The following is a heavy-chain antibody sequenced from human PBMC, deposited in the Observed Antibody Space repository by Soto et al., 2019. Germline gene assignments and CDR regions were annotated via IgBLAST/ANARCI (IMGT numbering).Heavy chain of an antibody. V-gene: IGHV1-8*01. CDR2: MNPNTGNT. CDR1: GYTFTSSD. CDR3: ATPQGDYYYYGMDV. Sequence: QVQLVQSGAEVKKPGASVKISCAASGYTFTSSDINWVRQAAGQGLEWMGWMNPNTGNTVYAQRFQGRVTMTRNIAISTAYMELRGLRSEDTALYYCATPQGDYYYYGMDVWGQGITVTVSS. D-gene: IGHD3-16*01. J-gene: IGHJ6*02.